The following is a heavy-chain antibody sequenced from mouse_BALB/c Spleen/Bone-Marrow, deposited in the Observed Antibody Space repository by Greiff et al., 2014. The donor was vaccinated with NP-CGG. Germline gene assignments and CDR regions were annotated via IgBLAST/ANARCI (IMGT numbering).Heavy chain of an antibody. J-gene: IGHJ2*01. V-gene: IGHV1-14*01. CDR3: AREGVDYFDY. CDR1: GYTFTSYV. Sequence: EVQLVESGPELVKPGASVKMSCRASGYTFTSYVMHWVKQKPGQGLEWIGYINPYNDGTKYNEKFKGKATLTSDKSSSTAYMELSSLTSEDSAVYYCAREGVDYFDYWGQGTTLTVSS. CDR2: INPYNDGT.